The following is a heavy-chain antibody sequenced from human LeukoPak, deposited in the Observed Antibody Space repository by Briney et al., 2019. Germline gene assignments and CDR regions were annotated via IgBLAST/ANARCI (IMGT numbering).Heavy chain of an antibody. J-gene: IGHJ4*02. Sequence: GGSLRLSCAASGFTFSSYAMRWVRQAPGKGLEWVAVISYDGSNKYYADSVKGRFTISRDNSKNTLYLQMNSLRAEDTAVYYCARDHRSGSYFFDYWGQGTLVTVSS. CDR3: ARDHRSGSYFFDY. D-gene: IGHD1-26*01. CDR2: ISYDGSNK. CDR1: GFTFSSYA. V-gene: IGHV3-30*01.